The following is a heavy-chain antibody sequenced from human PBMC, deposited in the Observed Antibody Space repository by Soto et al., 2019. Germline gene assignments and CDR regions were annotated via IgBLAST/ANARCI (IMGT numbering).Heavy chain of an antibody. CDR1: GYPFTTYS. V-gene: IGHV1-3*01. CDR3: ARDEDY. CDR2: IYAGNGNT. J-gene: IGHJ4*02. Sequence: QVQLVQSGAEVKNPGASVKISCTGSGYPFTTYSIHWLRQAPGQGLAWMGWIYAGNGNTRYSQRFQDRFTLTRDTSASTVYMERRGLTFEDTATSFCARDEDYWGQCALVTVSS.